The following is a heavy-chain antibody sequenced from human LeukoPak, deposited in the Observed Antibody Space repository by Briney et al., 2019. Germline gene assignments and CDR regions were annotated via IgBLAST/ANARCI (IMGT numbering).Heavy chain of an antibody. V-gene: IGHV4-61*01. CDR3: ARYAAMATGYYYYYGMDV. Sequence: PSETLSLTCTVSGGSVSSGSYYWSWIRQPPGKGLEWIGYTYYSGSTNYNPSLKSRVTISVDTSKNQFSLKLSSVTAADTAVYYCARYAAMATGYYYYYGMDVWGQGTTVTVSS. CDR1: GGSVSSGSYY. D-gene: IGHD5-18*01. J-gene: IGHJ6*02. CDR2: TYYSGST.